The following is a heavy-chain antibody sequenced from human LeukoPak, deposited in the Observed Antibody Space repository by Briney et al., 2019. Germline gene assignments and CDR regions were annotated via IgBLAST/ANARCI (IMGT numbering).Heavy chain of an antibody. J-gene: IGHJ4*02. V-gene: IGHV4-34*01. CDR1: GGSFRGYY. CDR3: ARLWDWTMVRGVIYFDY. D-gene: IGHD3-10*01. Sequence: SETLSLTXAVYGGSFRGYYWSWIRQPPGEGLEWIGEINHSGSTNNNPSLKSRVTISVDTSKNQFSLKLSSVTAADTAVYYCARLWDWTMVRGVIYFDYWGQGTLVTVSS. CDR2: INHSGST.